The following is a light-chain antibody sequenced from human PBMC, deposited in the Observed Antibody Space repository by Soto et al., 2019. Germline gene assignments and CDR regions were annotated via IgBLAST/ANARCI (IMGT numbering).Light chain of an antibody. J-gene: IGKJ2*01. CDR2: ATS. CDR3: HQYNSWPYT. CDR1: QSVRTN. V-gene: IGKV3-15*01. Sequence: ETVMTQSPATLPVSPGERATLSCRASQSVRTNLAWYQQKPGQAPRPLIYATSTRATGIPPRFSGSGSGTEFTLTISSLQSEDFAVYYCHQYNSWPYTFGQGTKLEIK.